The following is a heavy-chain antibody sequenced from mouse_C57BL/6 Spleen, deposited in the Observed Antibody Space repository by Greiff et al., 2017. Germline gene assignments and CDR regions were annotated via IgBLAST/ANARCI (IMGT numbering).Heavy chain of an antibody. J-gene: IGHJ4*01. Sequence: QVQLKESGAELVKPGASVKISCTASGYAFSSYWMNWVKQRPGKGLEWIGQIYPGDGDTNYNGKFKGKATLTSDKSSSTAYMQLSSLTSEDSAVYFWARRMITGIYYAMDYWGQGTSVTVSS. CDR3: ARRMITGIYYAMDY. CDR2: IYPGDGDT. V-gene: IGHV1-80*01. D-gene: IGHD2-4*01. CDR1: GYAFSSYW.